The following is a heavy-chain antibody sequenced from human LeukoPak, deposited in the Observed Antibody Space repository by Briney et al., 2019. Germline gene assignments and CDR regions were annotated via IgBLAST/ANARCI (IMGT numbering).Heavy chain of an antibody. CDR3: ASAPPYSSSSALYYPGWFDP. D-gene: IGHD6-6*01. CDR1: GGTFSSYA. CDR2: IIPIFGTA. J-gene: IGHJ5*02. V-gene: IGHV1-69*05. Sequence: GSSVKVSCKASGGTFSSYAISWVRQAPGQGLEWMGGIIPIFGTANYAQKFQGRVTITTDESTSTAYMELSSLRSEDTAVYYCASAPPYSSSSALYYPGWFDPWGQGTLVTVSS.